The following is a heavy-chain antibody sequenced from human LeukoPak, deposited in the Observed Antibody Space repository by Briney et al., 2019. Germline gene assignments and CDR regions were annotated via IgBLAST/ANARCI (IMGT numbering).Heavy chain of an antibody. D-gene: IGHD1-1*01. CDR1: GGTFSSYA. J-gene: IGHJ6*03. CDR3: ARRGDGNYYYYYMDV. CDR2: IIPIFGTA. V-gene: IGHV1-69*06. Sequence: ASVKVSCKASGGTFSSYAISWVRQAPGQGLEWMGGIIPIFGTANYAQKFQGRVTITADKSTSTAYMELSSLRSEDTAVYYCARRGDGNYYYYYMDVWGKGTTLTVSS.